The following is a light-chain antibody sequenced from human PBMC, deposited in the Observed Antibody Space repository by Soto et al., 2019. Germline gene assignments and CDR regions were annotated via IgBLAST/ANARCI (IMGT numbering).Light chain of an antibody. CDR3: QKFTKWPWT. CDR2: DAS. Sequence: ETVMTQSPATLSVSPGERATLSCRASESVGSNLAWYQQKPGQPPRLLIYDASMRETGVPPRFSGSGSGTEFTLTISNLQSEDFAIYFCQKFTKWPWTFGQGTKV. J-gene: IGKJ1*01. V-gene: IGKV3-15*01. CDR1: ESVGSN.